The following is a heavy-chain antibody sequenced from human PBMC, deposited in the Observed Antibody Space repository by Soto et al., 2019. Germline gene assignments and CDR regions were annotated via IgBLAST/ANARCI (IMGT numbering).Heavy chain of an antibody. V-gene: IGHV3-30*18. Sequence: GGSLRLSCAASGFTFSSYGMHWVRQAPGKGLEWVTAISYDGSNKYYADSVKGRFTISRDNSKNTLYLQMNSLRAEDTAVYYCAKDQGYCSGGSCYVIPDWGQGTLVTVSS. D-gene: IGHD2-15*01. CDR1: GFTFSSYG. CDR2: ISYDGSNK. J-gene: IGHJ4*02. CDR3: AKDQGYCSGGSCYVIPD.